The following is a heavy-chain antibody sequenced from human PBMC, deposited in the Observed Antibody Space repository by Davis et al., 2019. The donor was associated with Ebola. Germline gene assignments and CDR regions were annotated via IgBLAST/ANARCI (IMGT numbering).Heavy chain of an antibody. D-gene: IGHD3-10*01. CDR1: GFTVSSNY. CDR3: ASGSGSYYNVLFDY. Sequence: GESLKISCAASGFTVSSNYMSWVRQAPGKGLEWVSVIYSGGSTYYADSVKGRFTISRDNSKNTLYLQMNSLRAEDTAVYYCASGSGSYYNVLFDYWGQGTLVTVSS. J-gene: IGHJ4*02. V-gene: IGHV3-66*01. CDR2: IYSGGST.